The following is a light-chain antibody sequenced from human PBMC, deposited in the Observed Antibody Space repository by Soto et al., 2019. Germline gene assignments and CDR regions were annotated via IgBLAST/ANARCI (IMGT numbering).Light chain of an antibody. CDR2: GVI. J-gene: IGLJ2*01. CDR3: TSYTSSTSLV. V-gene: IGLV2-14*03. Sequence: QSALTQPASVSGSPGQSITISCTGSSSDIVYSFVSWYQQHPGKAPKLIIYGVINRPSGVSNRFSGSKSDNTASLTISGLQAEDEADYYCTSYTSSTSLVFGGGTKLPVL. CDR1: SSDIVYSF.